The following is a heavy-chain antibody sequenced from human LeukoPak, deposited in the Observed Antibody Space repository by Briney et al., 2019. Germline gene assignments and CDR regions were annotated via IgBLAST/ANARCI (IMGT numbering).Heavy chain of an antibody. CDR2: IDWDDDK. D-gene: IGHD1-26*01. Sequence: SGPALVKPTQTLTLTCTFSGFSLSTSGMCVSWIRPPPGKALEWLARIDWDDDKYYSTSLKTRLTISKDTSKNQVVLTMTNMDPVDTATYYCARTSGSRYYFDYWGQGTLVTVSS. V-gene: IGHV2-70*11. J-gene: IGHJ4*02. CDR1: GFSLSTSGMC. CDR3: ARTSGSRYYFDY.